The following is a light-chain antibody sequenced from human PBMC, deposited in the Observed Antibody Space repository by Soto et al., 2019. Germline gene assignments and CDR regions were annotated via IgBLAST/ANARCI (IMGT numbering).Light chain of an antibody. V-gene: IGLV6-57*02. CDR3: QSYDSSNHVV. CDR2: KDD. J-gene: IGLJ2*01. Sequence: NFMLTQPHSVSESPGKTVTISCTGSSGSIASNYVQWYQQRPGSAPTTVIYKDDQRPSGVPDRFSGSIDSSSNSASLTISGLKTEDGADYYCQSYDSSNHVVFGGGTNVTVL. CDR1: SGSIASNY.